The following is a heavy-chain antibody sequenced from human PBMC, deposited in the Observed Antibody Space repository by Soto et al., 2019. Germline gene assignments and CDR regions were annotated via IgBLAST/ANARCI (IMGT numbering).Heavy chain of an antibody. Sequence: PGESLKISCQCSGYSFTNYCSFFVRQMPGKGLEWMGIIYPGDSDTRYSTSFQGQVNISADKSISTAYLQWSSLKASDTAMYYCERLQNIFESETRGPGNLVNVS. V-gene: IGHV5-51*01. J-gene: IGHJ4*01. CDR1: GYSFTNYC. D-gene: IGHD2-21*01. CDR3: ERLQNIFESET. CDR2: IYPGDSDT.